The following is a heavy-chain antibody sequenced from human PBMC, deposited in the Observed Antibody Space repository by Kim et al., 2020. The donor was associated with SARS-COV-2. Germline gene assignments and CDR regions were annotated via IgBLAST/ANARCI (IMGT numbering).Heavy chain of an antibody. D-gene: IGHD3-10*01. Sequence: GGSLRLSCAASGFTFSSYWMHWVRQAPGQGLVWVSRIHSAGSSPRYADSVKGRFTISRDNAKNTLYLQMNSLRAEDTAVYYCARVSEKPHELDYWGQGTLVTVSS. CDR3: ARVSEKPHELDY. CDR2: IHSAGSSP. CDR1: GFTFSSYW. J-gene: IGHJ4*02. V-gene: IGHV3-74*01.